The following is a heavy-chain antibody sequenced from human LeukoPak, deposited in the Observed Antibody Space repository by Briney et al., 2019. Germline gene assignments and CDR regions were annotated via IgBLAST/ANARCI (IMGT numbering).Heavy chain of an antibody. J-gene: IGHJ6*03. CDR1: GFTFSNYG. CDR3: VKDLRKWELYYYYYMDV. D-gene: IGHD1-26*01. V-gene: IGHV3-30*02. CDR2: IRYDGNNK. Sequence: GGSLRLSCGASGFTFSNYGMLWVRQAPGKGLDWVAFIRYDGNNKLYADSVKGRFTISRDNSKNTLYLHINSLRAEDTAVYYCVKDLRKWELYYYYYMDVWGKGTTVTVSS.